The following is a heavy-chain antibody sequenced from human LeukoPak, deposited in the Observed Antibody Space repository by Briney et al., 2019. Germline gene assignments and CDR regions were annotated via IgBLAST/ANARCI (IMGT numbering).Heavy chain of an antibody. V-gene: IGHV1-18*01. D-gene: IGHD6-13*01. J-gene: IGHJ6*03. CDR1: GYTFTSYG. CDR3: ARDRSDSSSWPFSHGYYYYYYMDV. CDR2: ISAYNGNT. Sequence: GASVKVSCKASGYTFTSYGISWVRQAPGQGLEWMGWISAYNGNTNYAQKLQGRVTMTTDTSTSTAYMELRSLRSDDTAVYYCARDRSDSSSWPFSHGYYYYYYMDVWGKGTTVTVSS.